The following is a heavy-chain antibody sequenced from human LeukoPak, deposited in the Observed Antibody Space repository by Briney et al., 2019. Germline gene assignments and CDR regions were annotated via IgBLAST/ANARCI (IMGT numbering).Heavy chain of an antibody. V-gene: IGHV4-4*02. CDR2: IYHSGTT. CDR3: AIKPPSGWFGTGWLDP. D-gene: IGHD3-10*01. Sequence: SETLSLTCSVSGGSINNNNWWSWVRQSPGKGLEWIGNIYHSGTTHYNPSLKSRATISVDKSKNQFSLKLNPVTAADTAVYYCAIKPPSGWFGTGWLDPWGQGTLVTVSS. J-gene: IGHJ5*02. CDR1: GGSINNNNW.